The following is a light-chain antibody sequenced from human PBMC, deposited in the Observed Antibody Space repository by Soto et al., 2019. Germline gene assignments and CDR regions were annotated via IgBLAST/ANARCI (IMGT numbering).Light chain of an antibody. Sequence: IVLTQPPGTLSLSPGERATLSCRASQSVSSSYLAWYQQKPGQAPSLLIYGASSRATGIPDRFSGSGSGTDFTLTISRLEPEDFAVYYCQQYGRSPLITFGQGTRLEIK. J-gene: IGKJ5*01. V-gene: IGKV3-20*01. CDR1: QSVSSSY. CDR3: QQYGRSPLIT. CDR2: GAS.